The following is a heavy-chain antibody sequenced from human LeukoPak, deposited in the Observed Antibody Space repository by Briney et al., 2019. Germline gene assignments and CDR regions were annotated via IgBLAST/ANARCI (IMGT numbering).Heavy chain of an antibody. V-gene: IGHV3-74*01. Sequence: PGGSLRLSCAASGFTFSSYSMNWVRQAPGKGLVWVSRINSDGSSTSYADSVKGRFTISRDNAKNTLYLQMNSLRAEDTAVYYCARVSNYYYYGMDVWGQGTTVTVSS. D-gene: IGHD3-16*02. J-gene: IGHJ6*02. CDR2: INSDGSST. CDR1: GFTFSSYS. CDR3: ARVSNYYYYGMDV.